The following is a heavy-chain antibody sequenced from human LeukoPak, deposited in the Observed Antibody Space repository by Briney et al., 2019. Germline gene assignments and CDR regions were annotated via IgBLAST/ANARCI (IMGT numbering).Heavy chain of an antibody. V-gene: IGHV3-9*01. Sequence: TGGSLRLSCAASGFTFDDYAMHWVRQAPGKGLEWVSGISWNSDMIGYADSVKGRFTISRDNAKNSLYLQMNSLRAEDTALYYCAKGNSGSYYDAFDIWGQGTMVTVSS. CDR3: AKGNSGSYYDAFDI. D-gene: IGHD1-26*01. CDR2: ISWNSDMI. CDR1: GFTFDDYA. J-gene: IGHJ3*02.